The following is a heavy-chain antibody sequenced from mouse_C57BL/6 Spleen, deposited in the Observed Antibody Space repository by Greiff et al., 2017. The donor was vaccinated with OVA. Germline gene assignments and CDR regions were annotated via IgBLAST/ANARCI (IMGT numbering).Heavy chain of an antibody. V-gene: IGHV10-1*01. Sequence: VQLKESGGGLVQPKGSLKLSCAASGFSFNTYAMNWVRQAPGKGLEWVARIRSKSNNYATYYADSVKDRFTITRDDSESMLYLQMNNLKTEDTAMYYCGRQDDYVFAYWGQGTLVTVSA. J-gene: IGHJ3*01. CDR2: IRSKSNNYAT. CDR1: GFSFNTYA. CDR3: GRQDDYVFAY. D-gene: IGHD2-4*01.